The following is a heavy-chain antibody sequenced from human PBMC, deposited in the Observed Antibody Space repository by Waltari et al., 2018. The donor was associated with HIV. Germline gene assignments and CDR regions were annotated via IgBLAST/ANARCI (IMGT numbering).Heavy chain of an antibody. V-gene: IGHV3-66*02. D-gene: IGHD3-9*01. Sequence: EVQVVASGGGLGQPGGSQGLSCAASAFSASATCMSWVRQAPGKGLEWVSIIYKDEFSYYADSVRGRFTIFRDESKNTVYLQMKRLRVEDTAMYYCARTLNVGLDWHFDLWGRGTLVTVSS. J-gene: IGHJ2*01. CDR2: IYKDEFS. CDR3: ARTLNVGLDWHFDL. CDR1: AFSASATC.